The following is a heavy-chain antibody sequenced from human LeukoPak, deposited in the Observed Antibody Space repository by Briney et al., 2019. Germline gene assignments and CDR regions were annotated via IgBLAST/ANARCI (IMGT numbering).Heavy chain of an antibody. V-gene: IGHV3-30-3*01. D-gene: IGHD2-15*01. CDR2: ISYDGSNK. J-gene: IGHJ4*02. CDR3: AREFAPSYSFDY. Sequence: PGGSLRLSCAASGFTFSSYAMHWVRQAPGKGLEWVAVISYDGSNKYYADSVKGRFTISRDNSKNTLYLQMNSLRAEDTAVYYCAREFAPSYSFDYWGQGTLVTVSS. CDR1: GFTFSSYA.